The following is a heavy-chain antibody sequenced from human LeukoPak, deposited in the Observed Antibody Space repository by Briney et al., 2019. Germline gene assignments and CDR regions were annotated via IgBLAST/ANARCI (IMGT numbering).Heavy chain of an antibody. CDR1: GGTFSSYA. J-gene: IGHJ4*02. Sequence: SVKVSCKASGGTFSSYAISWVRQAPGQGLEWMGGIIPIFGTANYAQKFQGRVTITADESTSTAYMELSSLRSEDTAVYYCARDGGGDSGSYYFDYWGQGTLVTVSS. D-gene: IGHD1-26*01. CDR3: ARDGGGDSGSYYFDY. CDR2: IIPIFGTA. V-gene: IGHV1-69*01.